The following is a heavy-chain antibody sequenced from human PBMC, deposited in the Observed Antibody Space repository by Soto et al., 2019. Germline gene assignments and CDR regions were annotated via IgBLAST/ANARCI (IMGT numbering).Heavy chain of an antibody. Sequence: SLTCSVSGDSISNLDYFWAWIRQPPGQALEYIGYIYKSATTYYNPSFESRVAISVDTSKSQFSLNVTSVTAADTAGYFCARGRYCLTGRCFPNWFDSWGQGALVTVSS. CDR1: GDSISNLDYF. CDR3: ARGRYCLTGRCFPNWFDS. V-gene: IGHV4-30-4*01. CDR2: IYKSATT. D-gene: IGHD7-27*01. J-gene: IGHJ5*01.